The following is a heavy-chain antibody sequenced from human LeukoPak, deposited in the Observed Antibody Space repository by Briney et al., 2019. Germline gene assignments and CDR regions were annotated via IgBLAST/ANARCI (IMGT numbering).Heavy chain of an antibody. CDR2: INHSGST. V-gene: IGHV4-34*01. J-gene: IGHJ5*02. Sequence: PSETLSLTCTVSGGSISGYYWSWIRQPPGKGLEWIGEINHSGSTNYNPSLKSRVTISVDTSKNQFSLKLSSVTAADTAVYYCASSVLSRYCSSTSCFNWFDPWGQGTLVTVSS. D-gene: IGHD2-2*01. CDR3: ASSVLSRYCSSTSCFNWFDP. CDR1: GGSISGYY.